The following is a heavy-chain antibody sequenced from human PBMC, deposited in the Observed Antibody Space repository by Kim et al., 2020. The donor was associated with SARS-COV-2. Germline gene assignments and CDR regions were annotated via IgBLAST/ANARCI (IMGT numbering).Heavy chain of an antibody. CDR3: VREGYFDGGSFFFDS. D-gene: IGHD2-15*01. CDR1: GAYITNHY. J-gene: IGHJ5*01. Sequence: SETLSLTCTVSGAYITNHYWSWIRQPPGKGLEWIGNVYHSGSTSYNPSLKSRVTMSVETSKRQFSLQVTSVTAADTAMYYCVREGYFDGGSFFFDSWGPGTLVTVS. V-gene: IGHV4-59*11. CDR2: VYHSGST.